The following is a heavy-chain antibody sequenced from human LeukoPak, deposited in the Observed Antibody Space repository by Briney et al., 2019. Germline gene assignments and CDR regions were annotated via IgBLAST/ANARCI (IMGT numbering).Heavy chain of an antibody. V-gene: IGHV4-59*01. D-gene: IGHD4/OR15-4a*01. CDR2: IYYSGST. CDR3: VRGPYGASISKWFDP. CDR1: SASISTYY. Sequence: PSETLSLTCTVSSASISTYYWSWIRQPPGKGLEWIGSIYYSGSTNYNPSLKSRVTLSVDTSRNLLSLQLTSVTTADTAVYFCVRGPYGASISKWFDPWGQGTLVIVSS. J-gene: IGHJ5*02.